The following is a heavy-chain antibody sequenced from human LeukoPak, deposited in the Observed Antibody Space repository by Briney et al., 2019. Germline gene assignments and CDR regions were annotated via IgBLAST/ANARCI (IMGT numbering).Heavy chain of an antibody. CDR2: IYYSGST. Sequence: PSETLSLTCTVSGGSISSYYWSWIRQPPGKGLEWIGYIYYSGSTNYNPSLKSRVTISVDTSKNQFSLKLSSVTAADTAVYYCARHKYGSRSYFDYWGQGTLVTVSS. CDR1: GGSISSYY. J-gene: IGHJ4*02. D-gene: IGHD3-10*01. CDR3: ARHKYGSRSYFDY. V-gene: IGHV4-59*01.